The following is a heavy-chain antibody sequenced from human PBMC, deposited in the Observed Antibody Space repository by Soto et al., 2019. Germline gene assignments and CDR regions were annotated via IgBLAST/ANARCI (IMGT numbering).Heavy chain of an antibody. CDR1: GFSLSTSGVG. V-gene: IGHV2-5*02. J-gene: IGHJ1*01. CDR3: AHSEATGDLGAEYFQH. Sequence: QITLKESGPALVKPTQTLTLTCTFSGFSLSTSGVGVGWIRQPPGKALEWLALIYWDDDKRYSPSLKSRLTNTKDTPKNQVVLTMTNMDPVDTATYYCAHSEATGDLGAEYFQHWGQGTLVTVSS. D-gene: IGHD5-12*01. CDR2: IYWDDDK.